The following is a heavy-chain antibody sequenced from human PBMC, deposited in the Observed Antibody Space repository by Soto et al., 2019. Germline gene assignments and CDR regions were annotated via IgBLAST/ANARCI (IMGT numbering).Heavy chain of an antibody. CDR3: AREGITIFGVVMFGLDY. CDR2: ISYDGSNK. J-gene: IGHJ4*02. CDR1: GFTFGSYA. V-gene: IGHV3-30-3*01. D-gene: IGHD3-3*01. Sequence: GGSLRLSCAASGFTFGSYAMPWVRKAPGKGLECVAVISYDGSNKYYADSVKGRFTISRDNSKNTLYLQMNSLRAEDTAVYYCAREGITIFGVVMFGLDYWGQGTLVTVSS.